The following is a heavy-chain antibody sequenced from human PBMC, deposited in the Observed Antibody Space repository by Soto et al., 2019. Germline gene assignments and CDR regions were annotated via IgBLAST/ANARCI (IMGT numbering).Heavy chain of an antibody. Sequence: LGGSLRLSCAPSGFTFSSYGMHWVRQAPGKGLARVAVIWYDGSNKYYADSVKGRFTISRDNSKNTLYLQMNSLRAEDTAVYYCARTYVLRYFDWSLGYYYYRMDVWGQGTTVTAPS. CDR2: IWYDGSNK. CDR3: ARTYVLRYFDWSLGYYYYRMDV. J-gene: IGHJ6*02. D-gene: IGHD3-9*01. CDR1: GFTFSSYG. V-gene: IGHV3-33*01.